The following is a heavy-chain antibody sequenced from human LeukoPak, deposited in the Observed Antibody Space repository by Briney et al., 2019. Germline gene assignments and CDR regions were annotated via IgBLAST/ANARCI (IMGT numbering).Heavy chain of an antibody. Sequence: VGSLRLSCSASGFTFNIAWMSCVRQAPGKGLEWVGRIKHKDAGGTTDFAAPVKGRFSISRDDSTHTLTLEMNSLRVEDTAVYYCTTSSRGNFDFWGQGALVTVSS. CDR1: GFTFNIAW. J-gene: IGHJ4*02. CDR2: IKHKDAGGTT. D-gene: IGHD3-10*01. V-gene: IGHV3-15*05. CDR3: TTSSRGNFDF.